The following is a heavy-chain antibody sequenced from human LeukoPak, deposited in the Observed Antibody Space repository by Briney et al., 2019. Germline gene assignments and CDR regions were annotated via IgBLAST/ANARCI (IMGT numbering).Heavy chain of an antibody. J-gene: IGHJ3*02. CDR1: GFTFSHYG. CDR2: ISSSSSTI. Sequence: GGSLRLSCAASGFTFSHYGMTWVRQAPGKGLEWVSYISSSSSTIYYADSVKGRFTISRDNAKNSLYLQMNSLRAEDTAVYYCARGVSYYYDSSGYLLAGDAFDIWGQGTMVTVSS. D-gene: IGHD3-22*01. V-gene: IGHV3-48*01. CDR3: ARGVSYYYDSSGYLLAGDAFDI.